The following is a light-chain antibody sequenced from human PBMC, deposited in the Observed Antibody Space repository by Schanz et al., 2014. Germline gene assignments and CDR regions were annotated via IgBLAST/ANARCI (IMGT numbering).Light chain of an antibody. CDR3: QQYKSWPPTLT. V-gene: IGKV4-1*01. Sequence: DIVMTRSPDSLAMSLGERATINCKSSQSVLNSSKIKKCLPWYQQKPGQPPKLLIYWASTRDSGVPDRISGSGSGADFTLTISSLQAEDVAVSYCQQYKSWPPTLTFGQGTRVEIK. J-gene: IGKJ1*01. CDR1: QSVLNSSKIKKC. CDR2: WAS.